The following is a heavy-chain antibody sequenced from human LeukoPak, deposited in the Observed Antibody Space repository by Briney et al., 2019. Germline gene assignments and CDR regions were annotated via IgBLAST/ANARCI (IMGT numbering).Heavy chain of an antibody. CDR2: IYPGDSDT. Sequence: SGESLKISCKGSGYSFTSYWIGWVRQMPGKGLEWMGIIYPGDSDTRYSPSFQGQVTISADKPISTAYLQWSSLKASDTAMYYCARINYGGPRDYYYYYMDVWGKGTTVTVSS. V-gene: IGHV5-51*01. CDR1: GYSFTSYW. J-gene: IGHJ6*03. CDR3: ARINYGGPRDYYYYYMDV. D-gene: IGHD4-23*01.